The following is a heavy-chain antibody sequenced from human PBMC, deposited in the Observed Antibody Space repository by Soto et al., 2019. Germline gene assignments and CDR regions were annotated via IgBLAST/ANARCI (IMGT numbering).Heavy chain of an antibody. CDR1: GFTFSSYS. J-gene: IGHJ4*02. Sequence: PGGSLSLSCAASGFTFSSYSMNWVRQAPGKGLEWVSSISSSSSYIYYADSVKGRFTISRDNAKNSLYLQMNSLRAEDTALYYCARGFMITFGGFTPDEFDYWGQGTLVTVS. CDR2: ISSSSSYI. V-gene: IGHV3-21*01. D-gene: IGHD3-16*01. CDR3: ARGFMITFGGFTPDEFDY.